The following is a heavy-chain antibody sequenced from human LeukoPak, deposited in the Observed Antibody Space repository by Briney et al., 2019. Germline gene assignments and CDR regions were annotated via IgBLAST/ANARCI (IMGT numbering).Heavy chain of an antibody. CDR1: GGSLNGHY. Sequence: PSETLSLTCAVYGGSLNGHYWSWIRQPPGKGLEWIGEGSESGGTKFNPSLKNRVTISLDRSKNQFSLILSSVTAADTAVYYCAREPPRRPNFAYWGQGTLVTVSS. CDR2: GSESGGT. J-gene: IGHJ4*02. V-gene: IGHV4-34*01. CDR3: AREPPRRPNFAY.